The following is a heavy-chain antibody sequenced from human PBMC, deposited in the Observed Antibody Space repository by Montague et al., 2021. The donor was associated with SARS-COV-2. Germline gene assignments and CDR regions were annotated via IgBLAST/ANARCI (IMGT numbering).Heavy chain of an antibody. D-gene: IGHD3-3*01. J-gene: IGHJ4*02. CDR3: AREAEIFGVVISPLFY. CDR1: GFTFSSYG. Sequence: SLRLSCAASGFTFSSYGMHWVRQAPGKGLEWVAVIWYDGSNKYYADSVKGRFTIFRDNSKNTLYLQMNSLGAEDTAVYYCAREAEIFGVVISPLFYWGQGTLVTVSS. CDR2: IWYDGSNK. V-gene: IGHV3-33*01.